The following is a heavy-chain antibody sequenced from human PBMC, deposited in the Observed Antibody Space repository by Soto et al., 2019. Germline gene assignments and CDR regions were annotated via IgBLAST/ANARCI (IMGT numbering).Heavy chain of an antibody. J-gene: IGHJ6*03. D-gene: IGHD2-8*01. V-gene: IGHV1-69*02. Sequence: ASVKVSCKASGGTFSSYTISWVRQAPGQGLEWMGRIIPILGIANYAQKFQGRVTITADKSTSTAYMELSSLRSEDTAVYYCAQGYCTKGVCYTERYYYMDVWGKGTTVTGSS. CDR3: AQGYCTKGVCYTERYYYMDV. CDR1: GGTFSSYT. CDR2: IIPILGIA.